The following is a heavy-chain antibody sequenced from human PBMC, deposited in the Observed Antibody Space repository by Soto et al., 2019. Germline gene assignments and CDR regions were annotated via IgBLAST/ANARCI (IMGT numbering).Heavy chain of an antibody. CDR2: IYYSGST. CDR1: GGSISSGGYY. CDR3: ARRYCTNGVCSDNWFDP. Sequence: TLSLTCTVSGGSISSGGYYWSWIRQHPGKGLEWIGYIYYSGSTYYNPSLKSRVTISVDTSKNQFSLKLSSVTAADTAVYYCARRYCTNGVCSDNWFDPWGQGTLVTVAS. V-gene: IGHV4-31*03. D-gene: IGHD2-8*01. J-gene: IGHJ5*02.